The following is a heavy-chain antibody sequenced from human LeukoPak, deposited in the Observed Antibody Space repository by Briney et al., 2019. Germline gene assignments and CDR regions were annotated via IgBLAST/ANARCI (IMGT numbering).Heavy chain of an antibody. Sequence: GGSLRLSCAASGFTFNNYVMSWIRQAPGKGLEWVSVVSNSGGSTYYADSVKGRFTISRDNSKNTMYLQMNSLRAEDTAVYYCAKRYCSGGSCYVHFDYWGQGTLVTVSS. CDR1: GFTFNNYV. CDR3: AKRYCSGGSCYVHFDY. D-gene: IGHD2-15*01. J-gene: IGHJ4*02. V-gene: IGHV3-23*01. CDR2: VSNSGGST.